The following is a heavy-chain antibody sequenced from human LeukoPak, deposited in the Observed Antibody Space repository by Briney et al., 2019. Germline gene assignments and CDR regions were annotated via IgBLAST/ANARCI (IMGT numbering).Heavy chain of an antibody. D-gene: IGHD3-10*01. Sequence: HPGGSLRLSCAASGFTFSSYAMSWVRQAPGKGLEWVSAISGSGGSTYYADSVKGRFTISGDNSKNTLYLQMNSLRAEDTAVYYCATTPPGWFGEFYFDYWGQGTLVTVSS. CDR2: ISGSGGST. V-gene: IGHV3-23*01. CDR1: GFTFSSYA. J-gene: IGHJ4*02. CDR3: ATTPPGWFGEFYFDY.